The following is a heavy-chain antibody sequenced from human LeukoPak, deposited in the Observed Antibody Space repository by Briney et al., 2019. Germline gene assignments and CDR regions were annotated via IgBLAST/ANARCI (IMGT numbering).Heavy chain of an antibody. CDR3: ARGMSRLNSGGGYWYFDL. CDR2: INWMVSRT. J-gene: IGHJ2*01. V-gene: IGHV3-20*01. CDR1: GFTFDEHC. Sequence: GRCRRLSCVAAGFTFDEHCISWVRQAPGNGLGWVCGINWMVSRTGYTDSAKGRFIISRDNATNSLYQQVNSLRAEDTALYHCARGMSRLNSGGGYWYFDLWGRGNLVTVSS. D-gene: IGHD3-16*01.